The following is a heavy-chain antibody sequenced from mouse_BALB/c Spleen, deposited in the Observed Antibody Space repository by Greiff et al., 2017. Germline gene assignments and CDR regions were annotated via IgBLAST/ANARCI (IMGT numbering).Heavy chain of an antibody. Sequence: DVHLVESGGGLVQPGGSRKLSCAASGFTFSSFGMHWVRQAPEKGLEWVAYISSGSSTIYYADTVKGRFTISRDNPKNTLFLQMTSLRSEDTAMYYCARSGWFYAMDYWGQGTSVTVSS. J-gene: IGHJ4*01. CDR3: ARSGWFYAMDY. D-gene: IGHD1-1*02. CDR1: GFTFSSFG. V-gene: IGHV5-17*02. CDR2: ISSGSSTI.